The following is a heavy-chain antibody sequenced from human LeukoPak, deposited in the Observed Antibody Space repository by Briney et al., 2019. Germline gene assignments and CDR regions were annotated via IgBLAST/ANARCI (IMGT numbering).Heavy chain of an antibody. CDR3: ARRGGIIRGVASYYYMDV. Sequence: GSLRLSCAASGFTFSSYEMNWVRQAPGKGLEWIGSIYYSGSTYYNPSLKSRVTISVDTSKNQFSLKLSSVTAADTAAYYCARRGGIIRGVASYYYMDVWGKGTTVTISS. CDR2: IYYSGST. CDR1: GFTFSSYE. D-gene: IGHD3-10*01. V-gene: IGHV4-39*01. J-gene: IGHJ6*03.